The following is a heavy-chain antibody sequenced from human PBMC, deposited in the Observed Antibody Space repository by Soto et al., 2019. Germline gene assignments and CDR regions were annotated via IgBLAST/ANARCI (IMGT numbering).Heavy chain of an antibody. CDR2: TSYDGSNK. D-gene: IGHD3-16*01. CDR1: GFTFSTYG. J-gene: IGHJ4*02. V-gene: IGHV3-30*03. Sequence: QVQLVESGGGVVQPGRSLRLSCAASGFTFSTYGMHWVRQAPGKGLEWVAVTSYDGSNKYYADSVKGRFTISRDNSKNTLYLQMNSLRAEDTAVDYCATRGFTGQFDDWGQGTLVTVSS. CDR3: ATRGFTGQFDD.